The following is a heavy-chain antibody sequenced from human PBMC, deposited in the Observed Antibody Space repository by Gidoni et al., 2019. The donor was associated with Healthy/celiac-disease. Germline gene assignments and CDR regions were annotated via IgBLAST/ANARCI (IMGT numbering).Heavy chain of an antibody. D-gene: IGHD4-17*01. J-gene: IGHJ4*02. CDR3: ASTITVTTWGGFDY. V-gene: IGHV3-33*01. CDR1: SSYG. Sequence: SSYGMHWVRQAPGKGLEWVAVIWYDGSNKYYADSVKGRFTISRDNSKNTLYLQMNSLRAEDTAVYYCASTITVTTWGGFDYWGQGTLVTVSS. CDR2: IWYDGSNK.